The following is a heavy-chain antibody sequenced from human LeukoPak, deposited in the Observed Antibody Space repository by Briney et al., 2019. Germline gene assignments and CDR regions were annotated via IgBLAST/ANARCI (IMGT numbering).Heavy chain of an antibody. D-gene: IGHD3-3*01. Sequence: GGSLRLSCAASGFTFSSYAMSWVRQAPGKGLEWVSAISGSGGSTYYADSVKGRFTISRDNSKNTLYLQMNSLRAEDTAVYYCAAGITIFGVVIRPPLFDYWGQGTLVTVSS. CDR1: GFTFSSYA. CDR2: ISGSGGST. J-gene: IGHJ4*02. CDR3: AAGITIFGVVIRPPLFDY. V-gene: IGHV3-23*01.